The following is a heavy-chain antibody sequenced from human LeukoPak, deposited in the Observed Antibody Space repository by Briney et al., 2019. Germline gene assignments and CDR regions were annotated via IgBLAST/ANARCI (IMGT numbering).Heavy chain of an antibody. J-gene: IGHJ5*01. CDR1: GFTFSNYG. CDR2: ISYDGSNK. V-gene: IGHV3-30*18. CDR3: AKLRGVAAAGTGYFDP. D-gene: IGHD6-13*01. Sequence: GGSLRLSCAASGFTFSNYGMHWVRQAPGKWLEWVAVISYDGSNKYYADSVKGRFTISRDNSKNTLYLQMNSLRGEDTAVYYCAKLRGVAAAGTGYFDPWGQGTLVTVSS.